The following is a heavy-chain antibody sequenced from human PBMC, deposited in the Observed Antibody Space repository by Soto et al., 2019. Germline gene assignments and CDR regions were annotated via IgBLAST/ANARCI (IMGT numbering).Heavy chain of an antibody. CDR1: GFTFSSYS. CDR3: ARDPYDFWSGSYFDY. J-gene: IGHJ4*02. CDR2: ISSSSSYI. Sequence: GGSLRLSCAASGFTFSSYSMNWVRQAPGKGLEWVSSISSSSSYIYYADSVKGRFTISRDNTKNSLYLQMNSLRAEDTAVYYCARDPYDFWSGSYFDYWGQGTLVTVSS. D-gene: IGHD3-3*01. V-gene: IGHV3-21*01.